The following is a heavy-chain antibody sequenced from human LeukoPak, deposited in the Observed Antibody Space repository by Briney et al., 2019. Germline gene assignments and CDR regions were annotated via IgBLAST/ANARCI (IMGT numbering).Heavy chain of an antibody. V-gene: IGHV3-23*01. CDR3: AKGPWGPGAFDY. CDR2: IGGSGGTT. D-gene: IGHD7-27*01. Sequence: GGSLRLPCAASGFTFSNYVMSWVRQAPGKGLEWVSGIGGSGGTTYYADSVKGRFTISRDNSKNTLYLQMNSLRAEDTAVYYSAKGPWGPGAFDYWGQGTLVTVSS. CDR1: GFTFSNYV. J-gene: IGHJ4*02.